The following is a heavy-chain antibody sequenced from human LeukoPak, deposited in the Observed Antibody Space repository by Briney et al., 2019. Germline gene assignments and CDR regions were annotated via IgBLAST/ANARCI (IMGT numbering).Heavy chain of an antibody. V-gene: IGHV3-23*01. CDR3: AKGLEWELLLDY. CDR1: GFTFNNYA. D-gene: IGHD1-26*01. Sequence: GGSLRLSCAASGFTFNNYAMNWVRQAPGKGLEWVSAISGSGGSTYYADSVKGRFTISRDNSKNTLYLQMNSLRAEDTTVYYCAKGLEWELLLDYWGQGTLVTVSS. CDR2: ISGSGGST. J-gene: IGHJ4*02.